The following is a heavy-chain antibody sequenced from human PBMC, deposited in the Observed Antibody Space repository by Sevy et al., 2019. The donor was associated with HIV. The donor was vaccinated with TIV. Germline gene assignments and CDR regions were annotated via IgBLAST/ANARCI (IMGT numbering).Heavy chain of an antibody. J-gene: IGHJ6*02. Sequence: SETLSLTCTVSGGSISRYYWYWIRQPPGKGLEWIGYINYSGSTNYNPSLKSRVTISVDTSKSQFSPKLSSVTAADTAVYYCARDRGLGYCSGGSCYYGMDVWAQGTTVTVSS. D-gene: IGHD2-15*01. CDR2: INYSGST. V-gene: IGHV4-59*01. CDR3: ARDRGLGYCSGGSCYYGMDV. CDR1: GGSISRYY.